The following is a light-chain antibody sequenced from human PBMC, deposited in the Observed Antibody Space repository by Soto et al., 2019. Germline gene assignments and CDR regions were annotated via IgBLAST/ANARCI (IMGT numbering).Light chain of an antibody. V-gene: IGKV1-27*01. J-gene: IGKJ1*01. CDR1: QGISEY. CDR2: GAS. CDR3: HTYNSVPRT. Sequence: DIQMAQSPSSLSASIGDRVTITCRASQGISEYLAWYQQRTGKAPNLLIYGASILQSGVPSRFSGGGSGTDFTLTISSLQPEDVATYYCHTYNSVPRTFGQGTKVEIK.